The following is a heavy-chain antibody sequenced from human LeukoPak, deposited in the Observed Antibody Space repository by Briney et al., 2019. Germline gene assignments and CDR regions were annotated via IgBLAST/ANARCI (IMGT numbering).Heavy chain of an antibody. Sequence: GGSLRLSCAASGFTFSSHGMHWVRQAPGKWLEWVAVISYDGSNKYYADSVKGRFTISRDNSENTLYLQMDSLRAEDTAVYYCAKDRLKTSRNYFDCWGQGTLVTVSS. D-gene: IGHD4-11*01. CDR2: ISYDGSNK. CDR1: GFTFSSHG. J-gene: IGHJ4*02. CDR3: AKDRLKTSRNYFDC. V-gene: IGHV3-30*18.